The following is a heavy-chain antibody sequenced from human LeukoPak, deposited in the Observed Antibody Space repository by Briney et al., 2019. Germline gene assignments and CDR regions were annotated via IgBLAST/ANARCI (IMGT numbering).Heavy chain of an antibody. V-gene: IGHV4-30-4*08. J-gene: IGHJ4*02. CDR3: ASQAGLGFLEWLTFDY. Sequence: PSQTLSLTCTVSGGSLSSGDYYWSWIRQPPGKGLEWIGYIYYSGSTYYNPSLKSRVTISVDTSKNQFSLKLSSVTAADTAVYYCASQAGLGFLEWLTFDYWGQGTLVTVSS. D-gene: IGHD3-3*01. CDR1: GGSLSSGDYY. CDR2: IYYSGST.